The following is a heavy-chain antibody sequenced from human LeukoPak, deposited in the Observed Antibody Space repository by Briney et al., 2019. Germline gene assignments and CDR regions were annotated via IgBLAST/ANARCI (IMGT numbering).Heavy chain of an antibody. CDR2: ISAYNGHT. V-gene: IGHV1-18*01. CDR3: VREVSAANAGYMDV. Sequence: ASVKVSCKASGYTFNSYGISWVRQAPGQGLEWMGWISAYNGHTNYAQKFQGRVTMTTDTSTSTAYMDLRGLRSDDTAVYYCVREVSAANAGYMDVWGTGTTVTVSS. CDR1: GYTFNSYG. D-gene: IGHD6-13*01. J-gene: IGHJ6*03.